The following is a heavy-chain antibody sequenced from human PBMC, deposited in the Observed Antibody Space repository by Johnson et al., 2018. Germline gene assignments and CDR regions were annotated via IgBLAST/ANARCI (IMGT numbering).Heavy chain of an antibody. J-gene: IGHJ6*03. CDR1: GFTFDDYA. Sequence: VQLVESGGGLVQPGRSLRLSCAASGFTFDDYAMHWVRQAPGKGLEWVSGISWNSGSIGYADSVKGRFSIPRDNSKNSLYLQMNSLRAEDTAMYYCARDGVAVPGDNNDYMDVWGKGTTVTVSS. V-gene: IGHV3-9*01. CDR3: ARDGVAVPGDNNDYMDV. D-gene: IGHD6-19*01. CDR2: ISWNSGSI.